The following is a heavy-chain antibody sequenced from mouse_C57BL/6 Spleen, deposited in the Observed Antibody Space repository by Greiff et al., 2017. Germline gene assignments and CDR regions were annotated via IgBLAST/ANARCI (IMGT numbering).Heavy chain of an antibody. J-gene: IGHJ2*01. Sequence: EVHLVESGGDLVKPGGSLKLSCAASGFTFSSYGMSWVRQTPDKRLEWVATISSGGSYTYYPDSVKGRFTISRDNAKNTLYLQMSSLKSEDTAMYYCARHHDVYFDYGGQGTTLTVSS. D-gene: IGHD2-12*01. CDR1: GFTFSSYG. CDR2: ISSGGSYT. CDR3: ARHHDVYFDY. V-gene: IGHV5-6*01.